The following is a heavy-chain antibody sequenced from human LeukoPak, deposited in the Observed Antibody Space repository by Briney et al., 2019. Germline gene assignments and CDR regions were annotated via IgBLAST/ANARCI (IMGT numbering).Heavy chain of an antibody. J-gene: IGHJ4*02. V-gene: IGHV3-23*01. CDR1: GFTFSSYA. CDR3: VYSSGRAYYFDY. Sequence: ETGGSLRLSCAASGFTFSSYAMSWVRQAPGKGLEWVSAISGSGGSTYYADSVKGRFTISRDNSKNTLYLQMNSLRAEDTAVYYYVYSSGRAYYFDYWGQGTLVTVSS. CDR2: ISGSGGST. D-gene: IGHD6-19*01.